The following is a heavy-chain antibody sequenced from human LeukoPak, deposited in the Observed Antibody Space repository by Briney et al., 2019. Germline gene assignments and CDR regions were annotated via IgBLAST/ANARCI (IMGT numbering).Heavy chain of an antibody. Sequence: ASVKVSCKASGYTFNRHGLTWVRQAPGQGLEWVGWISTYNGNAHYAQKLQGRVTMTTDTSTSTAYMELRSLRSDDTAVYYCARARDTRGWYLDAFGVWAKEHWSPSLQ. CDR3: ARARDTRGWYLDAFGV. V-gene: IGHV1-18*01. CDR2: ISTYNGNA. J-gene: IGHJ3*01. CDR1: GYTFNRHG. D-gene: IGHD6-19*01.